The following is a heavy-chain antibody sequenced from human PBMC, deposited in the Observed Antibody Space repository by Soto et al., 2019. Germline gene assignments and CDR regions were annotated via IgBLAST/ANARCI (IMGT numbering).Heavy chain of an antibody. V-gene: IGHV3-21*01. J-gene: IGHJ4*02. CDR2: INGRSNYK. CDR3: VREDGVVGASSAFDS. CDR1: RFALTTYT. Sequence: EVHLVESGGGLVAPGGSLRLSCVASRFALTTYTMNWVRQAPGTGLEWVSSINGRSNYKYYSDSVKGRFTVSRDNAQNSLFLQMSRLGPEDTAVYYCVREDGVVGASSAFDSWGQGTLVTVSS. D-gene: IGHD1-26*01.